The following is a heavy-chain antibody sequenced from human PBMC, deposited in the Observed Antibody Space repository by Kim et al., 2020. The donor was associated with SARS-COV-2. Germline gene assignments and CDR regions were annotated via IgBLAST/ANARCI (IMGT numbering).Heavy chain of an antibody. D-gene: IGHD1-26*01. CDR1: GGTFSSYA. CDR3: ASWDGPGRGFDP. Sequence: SVKVSCKASGGTFSSYAISWVRQAPGQGLERMGRIIPILGIANYAQKFQGRVTITADKSTSTAYMELSSLRSEDTAVYYCASWDGPGRGFDPWGQGTLVTVSS. CDR2: IIPILGIA. J-gene: IGHJ5*02. V-gene: IGHV1-69*04.